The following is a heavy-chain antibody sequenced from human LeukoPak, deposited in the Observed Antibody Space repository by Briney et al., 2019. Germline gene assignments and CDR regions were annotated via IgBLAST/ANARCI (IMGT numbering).Heavy chain of an antibody. CDR3: ARTELGIDAFDI. CDR1: GGSISSSSYY. J-gene: IGHJ3*02. V-gene: IGHV4-39*01. D-gene: IGHD7-27*01. Sequence: KTSETLSLTCTVSGGSISSSSYYWGWIRQPPGKGLEWIGSIYYSGSTYNPSLKSRVTISVDTSKNQFSLKLSSVTAADTAVYYCARTELGIDAFDIWGQGTMVTVSS. CDR2: IYYSGST.